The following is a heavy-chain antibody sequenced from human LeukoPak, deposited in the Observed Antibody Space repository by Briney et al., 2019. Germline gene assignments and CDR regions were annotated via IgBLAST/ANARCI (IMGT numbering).Heavy chain of an antibody. J-gene: IGHJ6*03. CDR3: ARETVYYYYMDV. Sequence: SETLSLTWPLYGGAISSYYRSWIRQPPGKRLDWIGYIYYSGSTNYNPSLKSRVTISVDTSKNQFSLKLSSVTAADTAVYYCARETVYYYYMDVWGKGTTVTVSS. CDR2: IYYSGST. D-gene: IGHD1-1*01. CDR1: GGAISSYY. V-gene: IGHV4-59*01.